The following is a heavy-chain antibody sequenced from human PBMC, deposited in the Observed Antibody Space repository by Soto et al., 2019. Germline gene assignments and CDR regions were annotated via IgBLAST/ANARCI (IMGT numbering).Heavy chain of an antibody. CDR2: ISGSGGST. Sequence: GGSLRLSCAASGFTFSSYAMSWVRQAPGKGLEWVSAISGSGGSTYYADSVKGRFTISRDNSKNTLYLQMNSLRAEDTAVYYCAKDIHYGGSSYWYFDLWGRGTLVTVSS. CDR3: AKDIHYGGSSYWYFDL. D-gene: IGHD3-16*01. V-gene: IGHV3-23*01. J-gene: IGHJ2*01. CDR1: GFTFSSYA.